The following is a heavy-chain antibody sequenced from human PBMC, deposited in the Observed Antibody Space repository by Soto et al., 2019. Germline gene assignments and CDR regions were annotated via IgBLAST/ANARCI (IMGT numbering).Heavy chain of an antibody. J-gene: IGHJ6*03. CDR3: ARHRRYGDYPYYFYYMDV. CDR2: IYYSGST. V-gene: IGHV4-39*01. Sequence: SETLSLTCTVSGGSISSSSYYWGWIRQPPGKGLEWIGSIYYSGSTYYNPSLKSRVTISVDTSKNQFSLKLSSATAADTAVYYCARHRRYGDYPYYFYYMDVWGKGTTVTVSS. CDR1: GGSISSSSYY. D-gene: IGHD4-17*01.